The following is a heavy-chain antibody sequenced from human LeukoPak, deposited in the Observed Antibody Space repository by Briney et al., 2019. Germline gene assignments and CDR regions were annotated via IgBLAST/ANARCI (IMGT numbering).Heavy chain of an antibody. J-gene: IGHJ5*02. CDR3: ARYGSGSTWFDP. Sequence: PSQTLSLTCTVSGGSISSDNYQWSWIRQPPGKGLEWIGYINYSGSTYYNPSLKSRVTISVDTSKNHFSLRLSSVTAADTAVYYCARYGSGSTWFDPWGQGPWSPSPQ. V-gene: IGHV4-30-4*01. CDR1: GGSISSDNYQ. D-gene: IGHD3-10*01. CDR2: INYSGST.